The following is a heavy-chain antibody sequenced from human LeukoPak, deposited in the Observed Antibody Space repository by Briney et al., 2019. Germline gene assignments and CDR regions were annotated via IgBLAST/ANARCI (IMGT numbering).Heavy chain of an antibody. Sequence: SETLSLTCAVSGYSLSSGYYWGWIRQPSGKGLEWIGSIYHSGSTYYNPSLKSRVTISVDTSKNQFTLKLSSVTAADTAVYYCARVTIAAAGYYYMDVWGKGTTVTVSS. V-gene: IGHV4-38-2*01. CDR3: ARVTIAAAGYYYMDV. CDR2: IYHSGST. J-gene: IGHJ6*03. D-gene: IGHD6-13*01. CDR1: GYSLSSGYY.